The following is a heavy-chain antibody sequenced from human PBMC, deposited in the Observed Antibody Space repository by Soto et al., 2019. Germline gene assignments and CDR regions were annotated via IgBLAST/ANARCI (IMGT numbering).Heavy chain of an antibody. Sequence: QVHLVQSGAEVKKPGASVRISCKASGYTFTSYYIHWERQAPGQGLEWMGIINPMTGSATYPQKFQGRVTMTRDTSTNTVYMELSSLKSEDTAVYYCAREGSSWRFFDYWGQGTLVTVSS. CDR3: AREGSSWRFFDY. V-gene: IGHV1-46*01. J-gene: IGHJ4*02. CDR1: GYTFTSYY. CDR2: INPMTGSA. D-gene: IGHD6-13*01.